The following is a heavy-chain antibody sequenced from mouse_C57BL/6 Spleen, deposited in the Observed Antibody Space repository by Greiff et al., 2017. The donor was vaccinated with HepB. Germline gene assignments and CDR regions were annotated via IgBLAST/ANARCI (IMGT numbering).Heavy chain of an antibody. J-gene: IGHJ1*03. CDR3: AREGDDYGYWYFDV. D-gene: IGHD2-4*01. CDR1: GFTFSSYA. CDR2: ISDGGSYT. Sequence: EVQLVESGGGLVKPGGSLKLSCAASGFTFSSYAMSWVRQTPEKRLEWVATISDGGSYTYYPDNVKGRFTISRDNAKNNLYLQMSHLKSEDTAMYYCAREGDDYGYWYFDVWGTGTTVTVSS. V-gene: IGHV5-4*01.